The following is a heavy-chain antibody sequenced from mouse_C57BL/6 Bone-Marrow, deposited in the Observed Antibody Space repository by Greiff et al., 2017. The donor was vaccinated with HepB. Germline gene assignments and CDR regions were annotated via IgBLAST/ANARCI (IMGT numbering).Heavy chain of an antibody. J-gene: IGHJ2*01. CDR2: ISDGGSYT. CDR3: ARDWDVLDY. D-gene: IGHD4-1*01. CDR1: GFTFSSYA. V-gene: IGHV5-4*01. Sequence: EVQVVESGGGLVKPGGSLKLSCAASGFTFSSYAMSWVRQTPEKRLEWVATISDGGSYTYYPDNVKGRFTISRDNAKNNLYLQMSHLKSEDTAMYYCARDWDVLDYWGQGTTLTVSS.